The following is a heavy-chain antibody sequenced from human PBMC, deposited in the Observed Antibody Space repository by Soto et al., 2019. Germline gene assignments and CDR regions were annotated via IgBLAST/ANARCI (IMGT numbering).Heavy chain of an antibody. CDR3: ARNYDSSGKAVYFQH. J-gene: IGHJ1*01. CDR2: IYYSGST. V-gene: IGHV4-31*03. Sequence: TSETLSLTCTVSGGSISSGGYYWSWIRQHPGKGLEWIGYIYYSGSTYYNPSLKSRVTISVDTSKNQFSLKLSSVTAADTAVYYCARNYDSSGKAVYFQHWGQGTLVTSPQ. D-gene: IGHD3-22*01. CDR1: GGSISSGGYY.